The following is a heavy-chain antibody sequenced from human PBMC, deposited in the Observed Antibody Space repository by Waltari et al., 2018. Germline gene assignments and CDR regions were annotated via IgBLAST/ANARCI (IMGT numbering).Heavy chain of an antibody. CDR1: CFSLSSYS. CDR3: ARVIARD. V-gene: IGHV3-48*02. J-gene: IGHJ4*02. Sequence: VQLVESGGGLVQPGGSLRRSCAASCFSLSSYSMNWVRQAPGRRLEWVSYISSIGSTIYYADSVKGRFTISRDSAKNSLYLQMNSLRDEDTAVYYCARVIARDWGQGTLVTVSS. CDR2: ISSIGSTI.